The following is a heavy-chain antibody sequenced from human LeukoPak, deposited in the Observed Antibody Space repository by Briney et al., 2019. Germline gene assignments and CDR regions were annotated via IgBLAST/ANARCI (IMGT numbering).Heavy chain of an antibody. CDR3: ASTMIVVVITEIDY. CDR1: GFTFSSYS. J-gene: IGHJ4*02. Sequence: PGGSRRLSCAASGFTFSSYSMNWVRQAPGKGLEWVSYISSSSSTIYYADSVKGRFTISRDNAKNSLYLQMNSLRAEDTAVYYCASTMIVVVITEIDYWGQGTLVTVSS. CDR2: ISSSSSTI. V-gene: IGHV3-48*01. D-gene: IGHD3-22*01.